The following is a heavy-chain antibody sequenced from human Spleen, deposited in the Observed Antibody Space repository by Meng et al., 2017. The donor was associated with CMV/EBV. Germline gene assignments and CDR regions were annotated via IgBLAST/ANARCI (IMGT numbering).Heavy chain of an antibody. CDR2: ISSSSGSS. CDR3: ARGGFYDFWSAYGVDV. D-gene: IGHD3-3*01. J-gene: IGHJ6*02. Sequence: GGSLRLSCAVSQFTFSTYSMNWVRQAPGRGLEWVSSISSSSGSSGYADSVQGRFTISRDNTNNTLHLQVNSLRGEDTAVYYCARGGFYDFWSAYGVDVWGQGTTVTVSS. CDR1: QFTFSTYS. V-gene: IGHV3-21*01.